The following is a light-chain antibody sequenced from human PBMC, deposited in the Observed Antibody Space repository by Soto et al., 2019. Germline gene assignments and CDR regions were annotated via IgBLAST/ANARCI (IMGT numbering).Light chain of an antibody. CDR2: GAS. Sequence: IGMTLSAATLSVSTEERATLSCRASQNILSNLAWYQQKPGQAPRLLIYGASTRATGIPARFSGSGSGTEFTLTISSLQSEDFEIYYCQQYNNWPITFGQGTRLEI. CDR3: QQYNNWPIT. CDR1: QNILSN. V-gene: IGKV3-15*01. J-gene: IGKJ5*01.